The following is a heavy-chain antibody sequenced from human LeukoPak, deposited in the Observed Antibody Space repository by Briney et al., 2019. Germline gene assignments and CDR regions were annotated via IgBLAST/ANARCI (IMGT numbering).Heavy chain of an antibody. CDR2: IYSGGST. CDR1: GLTVSSNY. V-gene: IGHV3-53*01. CDR3: ARGAPDYGDFND. J-gene: IGHJ4*02. D-gene: IGHD4-17*01. Sequence: GGSLRLSCAASGLTVSSNYMSWVRQAPGKGLEWVSVIYSGGSTYYADSVKGRFTISRDNSKNTLYLQMNSLRAEDTAVYYCARGAPDYGDFNDWGQGTLVTVSS.